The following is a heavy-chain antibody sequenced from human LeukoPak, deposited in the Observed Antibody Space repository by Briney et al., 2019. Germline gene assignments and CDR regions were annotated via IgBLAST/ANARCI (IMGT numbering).Heavy chain of an antibody. CDR1: GGTFSSYA. J-gene: IGHJ4*02. Sequence: EASVKVSCKASGGTFSSYAISWVRQAPGQGLEWMGGILPIFGTANYAQKFQGRVTITADKSTSTAYMEPSSLRSEDTAVYYCARDKPDYYDSSGYYYFDYWGQGTLVTVSS. CDR3: ARDKPDYYDSSGYYYFDY. V-gene: IGHV1-69*06. CDR2: ILPIFGTA. D-gene: IGHD3-22*01.